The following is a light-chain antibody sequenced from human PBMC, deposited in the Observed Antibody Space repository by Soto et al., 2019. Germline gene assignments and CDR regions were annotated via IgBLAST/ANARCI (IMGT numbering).Light chain of an antibody. Sequence: IQVNQSAYAVSPKIGDRVTISCRASQGIHNYLAWYQHKPGKVPRLLIYAASALQSGVPSRFSASGSGTDFALTISGLQPEDFATYYCQQSYNIPPTFGQGTKVDTK. CDR2: AAS. CDR1: QGIHNY. J-gene: IGKJ1*01. CDR3: QQSYNIPPT. V-gene: IGKV1-27*01.